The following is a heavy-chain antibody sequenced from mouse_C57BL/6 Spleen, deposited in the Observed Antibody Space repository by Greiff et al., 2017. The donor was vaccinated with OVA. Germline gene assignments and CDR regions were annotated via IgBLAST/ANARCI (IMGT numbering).Heavy chain of an antibody. CDR1: GYTFTSYW. CDR2: IYPSDSET. J-gene: IGHJ1*03. V-gene: IGHV1-61*01. CDR3: ARGGITTVVGYFDV. Sequence: QVQLQQPGAELVRPGSSVKLSCKASGYTFTSYWLDWVKQRPGQGLEWIGNIYPSDSETHYNQKFKDKATLTVDKSSSKAYMQPSSLTSEDAAVDYCARGGITTVVGYFDVWGTGTTVTVSS. D-gene: IGHD1-1*01.